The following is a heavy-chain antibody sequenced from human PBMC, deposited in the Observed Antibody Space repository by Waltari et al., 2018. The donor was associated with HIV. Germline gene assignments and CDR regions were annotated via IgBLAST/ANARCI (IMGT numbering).Heavy chain of an antibody. J-gene: IGHJ6*02. D-gene: IGHD6-13*01. CDR3: ARGGLAITPAGTRLYTGMDV. CDR2: IHYDGNKK. CDR1: GFTFSNYL. V-gene: IGHV3-30*02. Sequence: QVHLVESGGGVVQPGGSLKLSCAASGFTFSNYLMHWVRQAPGKGVEWVKFIHYDGNKKNYADSVKGRFTGSRDNSKKTLYLQMNSLRHEDTALYYCARGGLAITPAGTRLYTGMDVWGQGTTVTVSS.